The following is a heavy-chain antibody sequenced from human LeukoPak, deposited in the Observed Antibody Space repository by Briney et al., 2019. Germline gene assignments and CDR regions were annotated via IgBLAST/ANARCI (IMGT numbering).Heavy chain of an antibody. J-gene: IGHJ4*02. Sequence: PSETLSLTCAVYGGSFSGYYWSWIRQPPGKGLEWIGEINHSGSTNYNPSLKSRVTISVDTSKNQFSLKLSSVTAADTAVHYCARGLGSNWGQGTLVTVSS. D-gene: IGHD3-10*01. CDR3: ARGLGSN. V-gene: IGHV4-34*01. CDR1: GGSFSGYY. CDR2: INHSGST.